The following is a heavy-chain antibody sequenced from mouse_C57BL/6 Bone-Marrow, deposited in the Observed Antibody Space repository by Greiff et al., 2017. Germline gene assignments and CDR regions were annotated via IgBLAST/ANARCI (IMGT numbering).Heavy chain of an antibody. CDR2: ISNGGGST. J-gene: IGHJ1*03. D-gene: IGHD2-10*02. CDR3: ARQGYGHWYFDV. CDR1: GFTFSDYY. V-gene: IGHV5-12*01. Sequence: EVKLMESGGGLVQPGGSLKLSCAASGFTFSDYYMYWVRQTPEKRLEWVAYISNGGGSTYYPDTVKGRFTLSRDNAKNTLYLQMSRLKSEDTAMYYCARQGYGHWYFDVWGTGTTVTVSS.